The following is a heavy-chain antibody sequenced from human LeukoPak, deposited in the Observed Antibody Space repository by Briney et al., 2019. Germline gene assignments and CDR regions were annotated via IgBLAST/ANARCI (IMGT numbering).Heavy chain of an antibody. CDR2: ISYDGSNE. Sequence: PGGSLRLSCAASGFTFSTYPMHWVRQAPGKGLEWVAVISYDGSNEYYADSVKGRFTISRDNSKNTLYLQMNSLRAEDTAVYYCAKDRYSTISAGGTLDIWGQGTMVTVSS. D-gene: IGHD6-13*01. V-gene: IGHV3-30-3*02. CDR1: GFTFSTYP. J-gene: IGHJ3*02. CDR3: AKDRYSTISAGGTLDI.